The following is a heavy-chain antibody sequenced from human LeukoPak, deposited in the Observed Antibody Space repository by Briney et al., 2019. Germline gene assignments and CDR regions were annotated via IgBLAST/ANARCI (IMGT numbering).Heavy chain of an antibody. CDR3: AKGSSASRPYYFDY. D-gene: IGHD2-2*01. CDR2: ISGSGEST. CDR1: GFTFSSYA. Sequence: QSGGSLRLSCAASGFTFSSYAMSWVRQAPGKGLEWVSAISGSGESTYYADSVKGRFTISRDNSKNSLYLHMNSLRAEDTAVYHCAKGSSASRPYYFDYWGQGTLVTVSS. J-gene: IGHJ4*02. V-gene: IGHV3-23*01.